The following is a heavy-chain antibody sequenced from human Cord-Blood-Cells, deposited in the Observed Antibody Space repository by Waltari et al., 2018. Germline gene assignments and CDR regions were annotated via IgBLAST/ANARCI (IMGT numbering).Heavy chain of an antibody. Sequence: QVQLVESGGGVVQPGRSLRLSCAASGFTFSSYAMHWVRQAPGKGLEWVAVISYDGSNKYYADSVKGRFTISRDNSKNTLYLQMNSLRAEDTAVYYCARDPVTTTAYFDYWGQGTLVTVSS. J-gene: IGHJ4*02. CDR3: ARDPVTTTAYFDY. V-gene: IGHV3-30-3*01. CDR2: ISYDGSNK. D-gene: IGHD1-1*01. CDR1: GFTFSSYA.